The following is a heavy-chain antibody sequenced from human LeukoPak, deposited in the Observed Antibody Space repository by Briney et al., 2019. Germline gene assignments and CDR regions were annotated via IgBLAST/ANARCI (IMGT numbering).Heavy chain of an antibody. Sequence: ASVKVSCKASGFTFNAYYIHWVRQAPGQGLEWMGWINPNSGGTNYAQKFQGRVTMTRDTSISTAYMELSRLRSDDTAVYYCARDRVTMVRGVIYYYYYMDVWGKETTVTISS. D-gene: IGHD3-10*01. CDR1: GFTFNAYY. J-gene: IGHJ6*03. V-gene: IGHV1-2*02. CDR3: ARDRVTMVRGVIYYYYYMDV. CDR2: INPNSGGT.